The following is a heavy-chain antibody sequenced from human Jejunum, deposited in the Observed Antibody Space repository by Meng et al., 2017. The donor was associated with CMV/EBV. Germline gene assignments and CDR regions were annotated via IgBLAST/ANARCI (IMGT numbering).Heavy chain of an antibody. CDR1: GFSFRNFD. V-gene: IGHV3-23*01. CDR3: DASDY. CDR2: ITGSGSRT. Sequence: SLKISCAASGFSFRNFDMSWARKAPGKGLEWVATITGSGSRTHYADSVKGRFTISRDNSKNTLYLQINSLRVEDTAIYYCDASDYWGQGTQVTVSS. D-gene: IGHD6-6*01. J-gene: IGHJ4*02.